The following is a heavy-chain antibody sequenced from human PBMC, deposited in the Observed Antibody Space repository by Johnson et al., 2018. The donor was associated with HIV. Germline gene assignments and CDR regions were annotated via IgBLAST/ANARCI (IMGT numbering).Heavy chain of an antibody. D-gene: IGHD3-10*01. V-gene: IGHV3-66*01. J-gene: IGHJ3*02. CDR2: IYSGGST. CDR3: ARGLLWFGELLEAFDI. CDR1: GFTFSSNY. Sequence: VQLVESGGGLVQPGGSLRLSCAASGFTFSSNYMSWVRQAPGKGLEWVSVIYSGGSTFYADSVKGRFTISRDNSKNTLYLQMNSLRTEETAVYYCARGLLWFGELLEAFDIWGQGTMVTVSS.